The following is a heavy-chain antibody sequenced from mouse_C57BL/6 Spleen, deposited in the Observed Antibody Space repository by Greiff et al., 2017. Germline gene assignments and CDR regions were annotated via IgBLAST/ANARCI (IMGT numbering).Heavy chain of an antibody. J-gene: IGHJ4*01. Sequence: QVHVQQSGPGLVAPSQSLSITCTVSGFSLTSYAISWVRQPPGQGLEWLGVIWTGGGTNYNSALKSRLSISKDNSKSQVFFKMNSLQTDDTARYYCARNDYGSGAMDYWGQGTSVTVSS. CDR2: IWTGGGT. CDR1: GFSLTSYA. V-gene: IGHV2-9-1*01. CDR3: ARNDYGSGAMDY. D-gene: IGHD1-1*01.